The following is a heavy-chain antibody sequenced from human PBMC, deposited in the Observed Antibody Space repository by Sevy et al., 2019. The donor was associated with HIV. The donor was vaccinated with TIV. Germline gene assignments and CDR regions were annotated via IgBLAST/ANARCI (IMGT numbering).Heavy chain of an antibody. V-gene: IGHV1-2*02. CDR1: GYTFSGYY. J-gene: IGHJ4*02. Sequence: ASVKVSCRTSGYTFSGYYVHWLRQAPGQGLEWMGWINPGSGGTLFAKNFQDRVTLTLDTSITTAYMELSSLRLDDAAIYYCARMGNYYDSSGYYPLKFWGQGTMVTVSS. CDR3: ARMGNYYDSSGYYPLKF. D-gene: IGHD3-22*01. CDR2: INPGSGGT.